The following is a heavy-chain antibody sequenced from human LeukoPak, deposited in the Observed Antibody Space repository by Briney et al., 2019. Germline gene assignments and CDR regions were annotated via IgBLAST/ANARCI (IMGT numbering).Heavy chain of an antibody. V-gene: IGHV4-34*01. CDR1: GGSFSGYY. CDR3: ARPDYDILTGYPYGMDV. Sequence: SETLSLTCAVYGGSFSGYYWSWIRQPPGKGLEWIGEVNHSGSTNYNPSLKSRVTISVDTSKNQFSLKLSSVTAADTAAYYCARPDYDILTGYPYGMDVWGQGTTVTVSS. J-gene: IGHJ6*02. CDR2: VNHSGST. D-gene: IGHD3-9*01.